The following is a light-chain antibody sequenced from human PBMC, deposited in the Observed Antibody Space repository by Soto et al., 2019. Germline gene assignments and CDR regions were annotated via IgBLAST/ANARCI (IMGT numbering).Light chain of an antibody. CDR3: SSYSISTAYL. J-gene: IGLJ1*01. CDR2: EVN. Sequence: QSALTQPASVSGSPGQSITISCTGTSSDVGGYDYVSWYQLHPGKAPKLMVFEVNNRPSGVSYRFSGSKSGNTASLTISGLQPEDEADYFCSSYSISTAYLFGTGTKVTVL. V-gene: IGLV2-14*01. CDR1: SSDVGGYDY.